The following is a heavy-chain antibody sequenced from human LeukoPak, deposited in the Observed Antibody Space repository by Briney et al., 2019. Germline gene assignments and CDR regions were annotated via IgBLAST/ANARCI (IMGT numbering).Heavy chain of an antibody. CDR2: IYTSGST. CDR1: GGSISSGSYY. Sequence: SETLSLTCTVSGGSISSGSYYWSWIRQPAGKGLEWIGRIYTSGSTNYNPSLKSRVTISVDTSKNQFSLKLSSVTATDTAVYYCARAGWSGYLGAIDYWGQGTLVTASS. J-gene: IGHJ4*02. V-gene: IGHV4-61*02. CDR3: ARAGWSGYLGAIDY. D-gene: IGHD3-3*01.